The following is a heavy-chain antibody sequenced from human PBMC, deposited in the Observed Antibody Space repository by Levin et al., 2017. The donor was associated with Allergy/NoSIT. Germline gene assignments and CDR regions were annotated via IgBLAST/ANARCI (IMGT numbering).Heavy chain of an antibody. Sequence: AGGSLRLSCAVSGFNLEDYGMSWVRQAPGKGLEWVSVINWNGGRTDYAVSVKGRFIISRDNAKNSLYLQMNSLRAEDTALYYCARALGGNYDVLTGPSWFDPWGQGTLVTVSS. CDR2: INWNGGRT. CDR1: GFNLEDYG. CDR3: ARALGGNYDVLTGPSWFDP. D-gene: IGHD3-9*01. V-gene: IGHV3-20*04. J-gene: IGHJ5*02.